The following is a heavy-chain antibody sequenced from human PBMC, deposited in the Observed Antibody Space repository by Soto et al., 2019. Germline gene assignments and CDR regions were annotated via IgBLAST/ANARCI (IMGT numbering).Heavy chain of an antibody. Sequence: QVQLVQSGAEVKKPGSSVKVSCKASGGTFSSYAISWVRQAPGQGLEWMGGIIPIFGTANYAQKFQGRVTITADESTSTAYMELSSLRSEDTAVYYCAREVFCSGGSCYSKGLDSWGQGTLFTVSS. CDR2: IIPIFGTA. CDR1: GGTFSSYA. V-gene: IGHV1-69*12. CDR3: AREVFCSGGSCYSKGLDS. J-gene: IGHJ4*02. D-gene: IGHD2-15*01.